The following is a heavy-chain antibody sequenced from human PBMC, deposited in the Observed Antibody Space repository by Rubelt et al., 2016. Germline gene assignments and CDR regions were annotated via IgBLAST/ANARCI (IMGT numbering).Heavy chain of an antibody. CDR3: ARANHGDYEDY. CDR2: IDAGNGDT. V-gene: IGHV1-3*01. Sequence: QVQLVQSGAEVKKPGASVKASCKASGYTFTNYGMHWVRQAPGQRLEWMGWIDAGNGDTKSSQKLKDRVSITRDASGNTAYMELSSLRSADTAVYYCARANHGDYEDYWGQGTLVTVSS. J-gene: IGHJ4*02. CDR1: GYTFTNYG. D-gene: IGHD4-17*01.